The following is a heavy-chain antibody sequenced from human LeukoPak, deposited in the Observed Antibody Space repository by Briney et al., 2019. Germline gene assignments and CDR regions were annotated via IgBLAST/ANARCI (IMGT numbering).Heavy chain of an antibody. CDR2: IIPIFGTA. Sequence: SVKVSCKASGGTFSSYAISWVRQAPGQGLEWMGGIIPIFGTANYAQKFQGRVTITADESTSTAYRELSSLRSEDTAVYYCARDRQQLGQNWGQGTLVTVSS. V-gene: IGHV1-69*13. CDR3: ARDRQQLGQN. J-gene: IGHJ4*02. CDR1: GGTFSSYA. D-gene: IGHD6-13*01.